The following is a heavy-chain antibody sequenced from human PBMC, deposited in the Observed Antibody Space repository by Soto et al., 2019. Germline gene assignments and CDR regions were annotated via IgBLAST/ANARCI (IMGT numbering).Heavy chain of an antibody. J-gene: IGHJ4*02. CDR1: GGSISSGDYY. V-gene: IGHV4-30-4*01. D-gene: IGHD3-10*01. CDR3: ARAHGESLRGYYGSGSYSRLFDY. Sequence: SETLSLTCSVSGGSISSGDYYWNWIRQPPGKGLEWIGHIYYSGSTYYNSSLKSRVTISLDTSKNQFSLKLSSVTAADTAVYYCARAHGESLRGYYGSGSYSRLFDYWGQGTLVTVSS. CDR2: IYYSGST.